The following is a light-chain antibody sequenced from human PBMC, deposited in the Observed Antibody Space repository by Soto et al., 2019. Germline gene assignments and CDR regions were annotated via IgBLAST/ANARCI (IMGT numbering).Light chain of an antibody. CDR2: DAS. J-gene: IGKJ2*01. CDR3: QQYDSDSPYT. Sequence: DIQMTQSPSTLSASVGDRVTITCRASQSISTRLAWYQQIPGKAPRLLISDASSLESGVPSSFSGSGSGTEFTLTITSLQPDDFASYYCQQYDSDSPYTFGQGTKLEI. CDR1: QSISTR. V-gene: IGKV1-5*01.